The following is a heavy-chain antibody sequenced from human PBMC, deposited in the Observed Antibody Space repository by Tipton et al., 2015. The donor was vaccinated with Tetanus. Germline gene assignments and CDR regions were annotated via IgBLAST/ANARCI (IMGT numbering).Heavy chain of an antibody. CDR1: GYSFTSYW. J-gene: IGHJ6*03. CDR3: ARHAGATVYYYYMDV. D-gene: IGHD1-26*01. CDR2: IYPGDSDT. Sequence: VQLVQSGAEVKKPGESLKISCKGSGYSFTSYWIGWVRQVPGKGLEWMGIIYPGDSDTRYSPSFQGQVTISADKSISTAYLQWSSLKASDTAMYYCARHAGATVYYYYMDVWGKGTTVTVSS. V-gene: IGHV5-51*01.